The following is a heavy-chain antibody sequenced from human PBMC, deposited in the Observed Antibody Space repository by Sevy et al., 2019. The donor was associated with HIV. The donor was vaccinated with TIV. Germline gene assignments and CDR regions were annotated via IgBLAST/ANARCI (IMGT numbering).Heavy chain of an antibody. D-gene: IGHD3-9*01. V-gene: IGHV3-30-3*01. CDR2: ISYDGSNK. J-gene: IGHJ4*02. Sequence: GGSLRLSCAASGFTFSSYAMHWVRQAPGKGLEWVAVISYDGSNKYYADSVKVRFTISRDNSKNTLYLQMNSLRPEDTAVYYCARESDILTGYPRSFDYWGQGTLVTVSS. CDR3: ARESDILTGYPRSFDY. CDR1: GFTFSSYA.